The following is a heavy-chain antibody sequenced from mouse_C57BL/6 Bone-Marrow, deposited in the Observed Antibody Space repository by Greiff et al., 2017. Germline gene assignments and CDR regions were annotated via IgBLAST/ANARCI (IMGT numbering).Heavy chain of an antibody. CDR2: IYPGSGST. V-gene: IGHV1-55*01. D-gene: IGHD2-12*01. J-gene: IGHJ1*03. CDR3: ARPDYSDCWYFDV. Sequence: VKLQQPGAELVKPGASVKMSCKASGYTFTSYWITWVKQRPGQGLEWIGDIYPGSGSTNYNEKFKSKATLTVDTSSSTAYMQLSSLTSEDSAVYYCARPDYSDCWYFDVWGTGTTVTVSS. CDR1: GYTFTSYW.